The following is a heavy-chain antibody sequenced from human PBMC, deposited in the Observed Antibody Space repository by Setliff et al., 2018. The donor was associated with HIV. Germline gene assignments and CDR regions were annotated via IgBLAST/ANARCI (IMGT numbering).Heavy chain of an antibody. CDR1: GGSASNSRYY. V-gene: IGHV4-39*01. D-gene: IGHD3-22*01. CDR3: ASRIYYYDSNNFLREEGFDP. CDR2: IHHSGST. Sequence: SETLSLTCTVSGGSASNSRYYWAWIRQPPGKGLEYIGSIHHSGSTYYNPSLKSRVTISIDTSKNQFSLNLTSVTAADTAVYYCASRIYYYDSNNFLREEGFDPWGQGTLVTVSS. J-gene: IGHJ5*02.